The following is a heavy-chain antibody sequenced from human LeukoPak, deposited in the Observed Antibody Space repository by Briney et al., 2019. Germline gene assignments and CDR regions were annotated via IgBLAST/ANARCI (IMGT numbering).Heavy chain of an antibody. CDR2: INTVGSNT. D-gene: IGHD4/OR15-4a*01. Sequence: PGGSLRLSCAASGFTVSSNYMSWVRQAPGKGLVWVSRINTVGSNTGYADSVKGRFTISRDSAKNTLYLQMNSLRAEDTAVYYCAIGANPGALDIWGQGTMVTVSS. J-gene: IGHJ3*02. V-gene: IGHV3-74*01. CDR3: AIGANPGALDI. CDR1: GFTVSSNY.